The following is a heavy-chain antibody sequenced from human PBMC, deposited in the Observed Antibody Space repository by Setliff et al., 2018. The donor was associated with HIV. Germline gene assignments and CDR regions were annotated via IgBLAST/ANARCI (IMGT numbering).Heavy chain of an antibody. D-gene: IGHD2-15*01. J-gene: IGHJ4*02. V-gene: IGHV1-3*01. CDR2: INPGSGNT. CDR1: GYTFSTYS. CDR3: ARVYCSGGACYSLNS. Sequence: ASVKVSCKASGYTFSTYSIHWVRQAPGQRLEWMGWINPGSGNTQYSQKLLGRITITRDSSASTVYLELSSLRFEDTAVYYCARVYCSGGACYSLNSWGQGALVT.